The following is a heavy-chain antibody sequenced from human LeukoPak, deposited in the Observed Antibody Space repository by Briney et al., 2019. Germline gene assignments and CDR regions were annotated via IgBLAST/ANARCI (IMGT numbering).Heavy chain of an antibody. CDR3: ARVWIQLWTRLDY. CDR2: INPKNGDT. J-gene: IGHJ4*02. Sequence: ASVKVSCKASGYTFTAYYIHWVRQAPGQGLEWMGRINPKNGDTNYAQKFQDRVTMTRDTSISTAYMELSRLRSDDTAVYYCARVWIQLWTRLDYWGQGTLVTVSS. V-gene: IGHV1-2*06. CDR1: GYTFTAYY. D-gene: IGHD5-18*01.